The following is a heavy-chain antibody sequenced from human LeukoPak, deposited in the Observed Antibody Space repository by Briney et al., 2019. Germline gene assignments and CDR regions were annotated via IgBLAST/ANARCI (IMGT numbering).Heavy chain of an antibody. CDR3: ARIVALGWFDP. J-gene: IGHJ5*02. Sequence: GGSLRLSCAASGFTVSSNYMSWVRQAPEKGLEWVSVIYSCGSTYYADSVKGRFTISRDNSKNTLYLQMNSLRAEDTAVYYCARIVALGWFDPWGQGTLVTVSS. V-gene: IGHV3-66*01. CDR1: GFTVSSNY. D-gene: IGHD1-26*01. CDR2: IYSCGST.